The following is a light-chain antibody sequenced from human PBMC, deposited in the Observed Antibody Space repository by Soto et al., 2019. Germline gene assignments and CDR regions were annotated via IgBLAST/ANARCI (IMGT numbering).Light chain of an antibody. Sequence: EILLTQSPGTLSLSPGERATLSCRASQSVRSSYLAWYQQKPGQAPRLLIHGASGRATGIPDRFSGSGSGTECAITISTLEPEDFAVEYCQQYGSSPYTFGQGTKLEI. CDR3: QQYGSSPYT. CDR1: QSVRSSY. J-gene: IGKJ2*01. V-gene: IGKV3-20*01. CDR2: GAS.